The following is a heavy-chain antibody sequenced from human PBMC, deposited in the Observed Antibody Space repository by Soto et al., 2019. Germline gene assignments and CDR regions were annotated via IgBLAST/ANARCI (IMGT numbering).Heavy chain of an antibody. D-gene: IGHD6-19*01. CDR2: IITSGGST. CDR1: GFTFSIFG. CDR3: AKDGWLVSDY. V-gene: IGHV3-23*01. Sequence: GGSLRLSCAASGFTFSIFGMSWVRQAPGKGLEWVSHIITSGGSTYYADSVKGRFTISRDNSKNTLYLQMNSLRAEDTAVYYCAKDGWLVSDYWGQGTLVTVSS. J-gene: IGHJ4*02.